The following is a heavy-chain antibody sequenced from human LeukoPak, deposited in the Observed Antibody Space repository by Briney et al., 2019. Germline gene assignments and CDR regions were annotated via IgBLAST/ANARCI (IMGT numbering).Heavy chain of an antibody. J-gene: IGHJ4*02. V-gene: IGHV4-61*01. Sequence: PSETLSLNCTVSGGSISSGSYYWSWIRQPPGKGLKWIGNIYYSGITNYNPSLKSRLTISVDTSKNQFSLNVYAVTAADTAVYYCARGGGNSSRNYLGLDYWGQGTLVTVSS. CDR2: IYYSGIT. CDR1: GGSISSGSYY. D-gene: IGHD4-23*01. CDR3: ARGGGNSSRNYLGLDY.